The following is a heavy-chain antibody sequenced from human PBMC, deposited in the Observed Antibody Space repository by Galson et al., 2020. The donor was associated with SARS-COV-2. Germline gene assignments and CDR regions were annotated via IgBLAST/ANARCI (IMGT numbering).Heavy chain of an antibody. CDR1: GFTFDDYA. J-gene: IGHJ6*02. D-gene: IGHD4-17*01. CDR2: ISWNSGSI. V-gene: IGHV3-9*01. Sequence: SLKISCAASGFTFDDYAMHWVQQAPGKGLEWVSGISWNSGSIGYADSVKGRITISRDNSKNSLYLQMNSLRAEDTALYYCAKSTTVTTFVFGHMDVWGQGTLVTVSS. CDR3: AKSTTVTTFVFGHMDV.